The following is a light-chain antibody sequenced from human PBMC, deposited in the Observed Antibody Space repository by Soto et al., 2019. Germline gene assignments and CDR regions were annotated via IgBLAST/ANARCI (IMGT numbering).Light chain of an antibody. V-gene: IGKV3-20*01. J-gene: IGKJ5*01. CDR2: GAS. CDR1: QSVSSTF. CDR3: QQYGSSPIT. Sequence: IVLTQSPGTLSLSPGETATLSCRASQSVSSTFLTWYQQKPGQAPRLLIYGASTRATGIPDRFSGDGSVTHFTLTISRLEAEDFVMYYCQQYGSSPITFGQGTRLEIK.